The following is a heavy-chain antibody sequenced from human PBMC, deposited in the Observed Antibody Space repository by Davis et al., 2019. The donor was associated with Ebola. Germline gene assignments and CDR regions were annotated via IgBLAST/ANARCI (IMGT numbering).Heavy chain of an antibody. V-gene: IGHV3-53*01. Sequence: PGGSLRLSCTDSVITFSSYAMSWVRQAPGKGLEWVSVIYSGGSTYYADSVKGRFTISRDNSKNTLYLQMNSLRAEDTAVYYCARGGIVVVPFDYWGQGTLVTVSS. D-gene: IGHD3-22*01. CDR3: ARGGIVVVPFDY. CDR1: VITFSSYA. CDR2: IYSGGST. J-gene: IGHJ4*02.